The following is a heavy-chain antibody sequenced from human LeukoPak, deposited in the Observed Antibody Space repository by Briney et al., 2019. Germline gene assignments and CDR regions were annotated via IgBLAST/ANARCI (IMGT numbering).Heavy chain of an antibody. D-gene: IGHD3-10*01. V-gene: IGHV4-31*03. Sequence: SETPSLTCTVSGGSISSGGYYWSWIRQHPGKGLEWIGYIYYSGSTYYNPSLKSRVTISVDTSKNQFSLKLSSVTAADTAVYYCARTARGSGSYHSATWGQGTLVTVSS. CDR1: GGSISSGGYY. CDR3: ARTARGSGSYHSAT. J-gene: IGHJ4*02. CDR2: IYYSGST.